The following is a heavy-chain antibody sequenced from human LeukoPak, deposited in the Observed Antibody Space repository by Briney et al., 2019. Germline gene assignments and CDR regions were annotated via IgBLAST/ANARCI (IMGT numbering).Heavy chain of an antibody. J-gene: IGHJ4*02. D-gene: IGHD3-10*01. CDR2: VKQDGSDK. Sequence: GGSLRLSCSGSAFIFSNYWETWVRQAPGKGLEWVAAVKQDGSDKNYMESAKGRFTVSRDNAKNSVYLQMNSLTADDTAVYYCASGSHLDYWGQGTLVTVSS. CDR1: AFIFSNYW. CDR3: ASGSHLDY. V-gene: IGHV3-7*01.